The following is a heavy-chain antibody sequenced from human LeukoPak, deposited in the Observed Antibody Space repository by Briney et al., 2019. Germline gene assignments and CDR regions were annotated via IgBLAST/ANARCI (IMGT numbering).Heavy chain of an antibody. J-gene: IGHJ6*02. V-gene: IGHV4-59*07. Sequence: SDPLSLTCNVSGRAISIYYWNWIRHPPGKALEWIGYIYYSGTTDYNPSPKGRLSISVDTSKNQFSLDLHYVTAADTATYYCARSDGYYYGMDVWGLRTPVTVSS. CDR2: IYYSGTT. CDR3: ARSDGYYYGMDV. CDR1: GRAISIYY. D-gene: IGHD5-24*01.